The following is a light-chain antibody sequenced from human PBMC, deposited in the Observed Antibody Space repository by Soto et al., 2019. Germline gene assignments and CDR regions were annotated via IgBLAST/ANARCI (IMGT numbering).Light chain of an antibody. V-gene: IGKV1-5*01. J-gene: IGKJ1*01. Sequence: DIQMTQSPSTLSASVGDRVTITCRASQSISSWLAWYQQKPGKAPKLLIYDASSLESGVPSRFSGRGSGTEFTLTISSLQPDDFAVYYCQQYGSSPRTFGQGTKVDIK. CDR1: QSISSW. CDR3: QQYGSSPRT. CDR2: DAS.